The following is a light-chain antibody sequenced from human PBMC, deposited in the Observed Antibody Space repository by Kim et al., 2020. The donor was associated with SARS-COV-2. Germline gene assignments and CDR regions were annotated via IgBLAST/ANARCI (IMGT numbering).Light chain of an antibody. J-gene: IGLJ2*01. CDR2: GKN. CDR1: SLRSYY. Sequence: LVQTVRITCQGDSLRSYYASWYQQKPGQAPVLVIYGKNNRPSGIPDRFSGSSSENTASLTITGAQAEDEADYYCNSRDSSGNHLVFGGGTQLTVL. CDR3: NSRDSSGNHLV. V-gene: IGLV3-19*01.